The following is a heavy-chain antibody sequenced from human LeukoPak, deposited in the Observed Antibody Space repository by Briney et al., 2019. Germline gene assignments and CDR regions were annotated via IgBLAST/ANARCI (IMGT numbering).Heavy chain of an antibody. J-gene: IGHJ4*02. D-gene: IGHD3-3*01. CDR2: ISAYNGNT. V-gene: IGHV1-18*01. CDR1: GYTFIRYG. CDR3: ARVRPTIFGVASPGEDY. Sequence: ASVKVSCKGSGYTFIRYGISWVRQAPGQGLEWMGWISAYNGNTNYAQKFQGRVTMTIDTSTSTAYMELRSLRSDDTAVYYCARVRPTIFGVASPGEDYWDQGTLVTVSS.